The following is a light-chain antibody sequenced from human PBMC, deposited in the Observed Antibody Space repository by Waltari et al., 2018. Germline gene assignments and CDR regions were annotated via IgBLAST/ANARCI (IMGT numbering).Light chain of an antibody. J-gene: IGLJ2*01. CDR3: QSSDNTPQVI. Sequence: NFLLTQPHSVSESPGKTITISCTRSSGSIGSNYEQWYQQRPGRAPITLIYEDNQRPSGVPDRFSGSIDSSSNSASLTIAGLKTEDEADYYCQSSDNTPQVIFGGGTKLAVL. CDR2: EDN. V-gene: IGLV6-57*04. CDR1: SGSIGSNY.